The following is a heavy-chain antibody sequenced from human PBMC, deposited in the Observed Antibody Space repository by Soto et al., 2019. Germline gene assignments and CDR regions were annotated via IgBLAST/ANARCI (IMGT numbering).Heavy chain of an antibody. Sequence: QVQLVQSGAEVKRPGSSVKVSCKASGDTFSFYSINWVRQAPVLGLEWMGRVNPILSMSNYAHRLQGRVTMTADKSTSTAYMELSGLRSEDTAMYYCATSYGSGYRAFDYWGQGALVTVSS. V-gene: IGHV1-69*04. D-gene: IGHD3-10*01. CDR1: GDTFSFYS. CDR2: VNPILSMS. J-gene: IGHJ4*02. CDR3: ATSYGSGYRAFDY.